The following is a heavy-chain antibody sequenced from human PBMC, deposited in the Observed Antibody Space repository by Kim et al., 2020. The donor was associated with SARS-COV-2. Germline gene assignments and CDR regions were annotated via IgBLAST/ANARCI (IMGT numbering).Heavy chain of an antibody. D-gene: IGHD1-1*01. V-gene: IGHV3-53*01. CDR2: ISSGGTT. Sequence: GGSLRLSCAASAFTVSSIYMSWVRQAPGKGLEWVSVISSGGTTYYADSVKGRFTISRDNSKNTLSLQMNSLRVEDTAVYYCTRGAQNAFDYWGQGTLVTVSS. J-gene: IGHJ4*02. CDR3: TRGAQNAFDY. CDR1: AFTVSSIY.